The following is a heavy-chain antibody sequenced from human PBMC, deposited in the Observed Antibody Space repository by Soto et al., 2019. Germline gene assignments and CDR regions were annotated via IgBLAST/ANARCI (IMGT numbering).Heavy chain of an antibody. J-gene: IGHJ6*02. CDR2: IKSKTDGGTT. Sequence: EVQLVESGGGLVKPGGSLRLSCEASGFTFNNAWMSWVRQAPGKGLEWLGRIKSKTDGGTTDYAAPVKDRFTMSRDDSKNMLYLLMNSLKTEDTAVYYCTTDWNYYYYYGLDVWGRGTTVTVSS. D-gene: IGHD1-1*01. CDR1: GFTFNNAW. V-gene: IGHV3-15*01. CDR3: TTDWNYYYYYGLDV.